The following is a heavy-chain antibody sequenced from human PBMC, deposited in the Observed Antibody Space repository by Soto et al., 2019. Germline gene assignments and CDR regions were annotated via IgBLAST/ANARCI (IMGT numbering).Heavy chain of an antibody. CDR1: GDSISSLY. J-gene: IGHJ5*02. Sequence: SETLSLTCTVSGDSISSLYWSWIRQPPGKGLEWIGYIYYSGSTYYNPSLKSRVTISIDTSKNQFSLKLTSVTAADTAVYYCARSVFPWGQGTLVTVSS. CDR2: IYYSGST. CDR3: ARSVFP. V-gene: IGHV4-59*06.